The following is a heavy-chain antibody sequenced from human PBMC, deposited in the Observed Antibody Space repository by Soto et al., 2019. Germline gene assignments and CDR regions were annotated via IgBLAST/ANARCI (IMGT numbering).Heavy chain of an antibody. D-gene: IGHD5-12*01. CDR3: ARGRGYSGDDHYYYFDMDV. V-gene: IGHV1-69*01. CDR2: SIPIFGTA. Sequence: QVQLVQSGAEVKKPGSSVKVSCKASGGTFNNYPITWVRQAPGKGLEWMGGSIPIFGTANYAQKFQGRVTISVDESTSTAYMELSSLRSEDTAVYYCARGRGYSGDDHYYYFDMDVWGQGTTVTVSS. J-gene: IGHJ6*02. CDR1: GGTFNNYP.